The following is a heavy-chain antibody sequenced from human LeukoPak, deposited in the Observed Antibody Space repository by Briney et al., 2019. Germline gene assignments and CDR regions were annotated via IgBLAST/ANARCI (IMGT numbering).Heavy chain of an antibody. D-gene: IGHD6-13*01. CDR2: IIPILGIA. CDR3: AGGIAAAGTYGY. CDR1: GGTFSSYA. J-gene: IGHJ4*02. V-gene: IGHV1-69*04. Sequence: SVKVSCKASGGTFSSYAISWVRQAPGQGLEWMGRIIPILGIANYAQKFQGRVTITADKSTSTAYMELSSLRSEDTAVYYCAGGIAAAGTYGYWGQGTLVTVSS.